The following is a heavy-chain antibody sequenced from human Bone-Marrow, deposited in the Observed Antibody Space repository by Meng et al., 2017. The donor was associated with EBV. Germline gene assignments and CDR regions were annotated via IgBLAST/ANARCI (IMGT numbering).Heavy chain of an antibody. D-gene: IGHD3-22*01. CDR1: GASIDSSDW. Sequence: VHMQESGPGLVKPSGTLSLTCAVSGASIDSSDWWTWVRQAPGKGLEWIGEIHHSGTTNCNPSLENRVTISIDKSDNQFSLKLTSVTAADTAVYYCARGLGGHYPTMEYWGQGTLVTVSS. CDR2: IHHSGTT. V-gene: IGHV4-4*02. CDR3: ARGLGGHYPTMEY. J-gene: IGHJ4*02.